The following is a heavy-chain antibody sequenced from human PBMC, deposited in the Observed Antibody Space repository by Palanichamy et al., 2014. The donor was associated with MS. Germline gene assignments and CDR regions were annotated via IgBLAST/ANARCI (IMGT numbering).Heavy chain of an antibody. J-gene: IGHJ4*02. CDR3: AVTLYSSGWHFYFDY. CDR2: FHGVGST. V-gene: IGHV4-39*01. CDR1: DASVSSGTYF. Sequence: QLQLRESGPGLVKPSETLSLTCSVSDASVSSGTYFWGWVRQPPGKGLEWIGSFHGVGSTHYNPSLRSRITTSIDTSKSQVSLKLTSVTAADTAVYYCAVTLYSSGWHFYFDYWGPGILVTVSS. D-gene: IGHD6-19*01.